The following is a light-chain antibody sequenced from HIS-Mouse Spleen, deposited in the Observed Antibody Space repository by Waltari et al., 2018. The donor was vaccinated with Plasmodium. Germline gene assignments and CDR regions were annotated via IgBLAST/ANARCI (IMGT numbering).Light chain of an antibody. Sequence: EIVMTQSPATLSVSPGERATLSCRASQSVSSNLAWYQQKPGQAPRLLIYGASTRATGIPARFSGSGSGTEFTLTISSLQSEDFAVYYCQQYNNLLFTFGPGTIVVIK. CDR2: GAS. V-gene: IGKV3-15*01. CDR3: QQYNNLLFT. CDR1: QSVSSN. J-gene: IGKJ3*01.